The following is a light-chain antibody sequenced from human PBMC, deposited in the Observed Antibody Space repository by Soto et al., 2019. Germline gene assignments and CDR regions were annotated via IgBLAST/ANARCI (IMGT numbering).Light chain of an antibody. Sequence: EIVLTQSPATLSLSPGERATLSCRASQSVSSYLAWYQQKHGQAPRLLIYAASNRATGIPPRFSGSGSGTDFTLTISSLEPEDFAVYYCQQRSNWLSITFGQGTRLEIK. CDR3: QQRSNWLSIT. CDR1: QSVSSY. CDR2: AAS. V-gene: IGKV3-11*01. J-gene: IGKJ5*01.